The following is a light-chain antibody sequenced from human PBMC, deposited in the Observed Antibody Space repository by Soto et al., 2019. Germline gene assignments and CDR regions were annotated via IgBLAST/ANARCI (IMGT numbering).Light chain of an antibody. CDR2: EVS. J-gene: IGLJ2*01. CDR3: CSYAGSIL. Sequence: QSALTQPASVSGSPGQSITISCTGTSSDVGTYNLVSWYQHQPGKAPKLMIYEVSKRPSGVSNRFSGSKSGNTASLTISGLQAEDEADHYCCSYAGSILFGGGTKVTVL. V-gene: IGLV2-23*02. CDR1: SSDVGTYNL.